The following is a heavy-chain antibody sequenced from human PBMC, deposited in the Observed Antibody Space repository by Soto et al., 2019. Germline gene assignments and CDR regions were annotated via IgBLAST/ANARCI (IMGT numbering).Heavy chain of an antibody. Sequence: QVHLVQSGAEVKKPGASVKVSWKGSGYALTTYGLTWVRQAPGQGLEWMGWISAHNGNTNYAQKLQGRVTVTRDTSTSTAYMELRSLRSDDTAVYYCARGRYGDYWGQGALVTVSS. CDR3: ARGRYGDY. J-gene: IGHJ4*02. D-gene: IGHD1-1*01. CDR1: GYALTTYG. CDR2: ISAHNGNT. V-gene: IGHV1-18*01.